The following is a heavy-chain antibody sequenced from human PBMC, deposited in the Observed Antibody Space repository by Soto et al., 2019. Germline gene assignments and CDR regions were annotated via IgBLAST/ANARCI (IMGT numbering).Heavy chain of an antibody. CDR2: IIPMFDTP. V-gene: IGHV1-69*01. CDR1: GGTFNTYA. CDR3: TRSIGSGGVIGGFDY. D-gene: IGHD3-16*02. J-gene: IGHJ4*02. Sequence: QVQLVQSETEVKKPGSAVKVSCKASGGTFNTYAMNWVRQAPGQGLEWMGGIIPMFDTPRYAQKFQGRVTITVDESTTTAYMELRSLRSDDTAVYYCTRSIGSGGVIGGFDYWGQGTLVTVSS.